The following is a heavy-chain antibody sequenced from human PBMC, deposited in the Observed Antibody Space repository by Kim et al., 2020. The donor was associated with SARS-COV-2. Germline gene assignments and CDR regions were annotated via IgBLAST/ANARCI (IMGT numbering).Heavy chain of an antibody. CDR3: ARHRHPYSSSWNNWFDP. CDR2: IDPSDSYT. D-gene: IGHD6-13*01. CDR1: GYSFTSYW. Sequence: GESLKISCKGSGYSFTSYWISWVRQMPGKGLEWMGRIDPSDSYTNYSPSFQGHVTISADKSISTAYLQWSSLKASDTAMYYCARHRHPYSSSWNNWFDPWGQGTLVTVSS. J-gene: IGHJ5*02. V-gene: IGHV5-10-1*01.